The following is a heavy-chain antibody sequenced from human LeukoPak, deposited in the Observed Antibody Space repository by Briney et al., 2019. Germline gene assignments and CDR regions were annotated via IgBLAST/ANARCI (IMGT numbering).Heavy chain of an antibody. V-gene: IGHV3-7*01. CDR2: IKQDRSEK. J-gene: IGHJ5*02. Sequence: PGGSLRLSCAASGFTFSSYWVSWVRQAPGKGLEWVANIKQDRSEKYYVDSVKGRFTISRDNAKNSLYLQMNSLRAEDTAVYYCAREGSDFWSGYLNWFDPWGQVTLVTVSS. CDR3: AREGSDFWSGYLNWFDP. D-gene: IGHD3-3*01. CDR1: GFTFSSYW.